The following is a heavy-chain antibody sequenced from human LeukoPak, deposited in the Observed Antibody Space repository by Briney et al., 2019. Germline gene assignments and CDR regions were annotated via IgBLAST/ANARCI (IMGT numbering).Heavy chain of an antibody. V-gene: IGHV1-18*01. CDR1: GYTFTSYG. D-gene: IGHD6-19*01. CDR2: ISAYNGNT. J-gene: IGHJ4*02. Sequence: ASVKVSCKASGYTFTSYGISWVRQAPGQGLEWMGWISAYNGNTNYAQKLQGRVTMTTDTSTSTAYMELRSLRSDDTAVYYCARGLFSRSIAVAGRIDYWGQGTLVTVSS. CDR3: ARGLFSRSIAVAGRIDY.